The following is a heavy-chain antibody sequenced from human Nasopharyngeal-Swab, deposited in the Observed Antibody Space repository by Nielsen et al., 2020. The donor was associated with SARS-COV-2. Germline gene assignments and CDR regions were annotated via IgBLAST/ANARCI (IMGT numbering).Heavy chain of an antibody. Sequence: GEALKISWAASGFTFSRSALTWVRQAPGKGLEWVSAIGVSGTMTYYADFVRGRFTISRDNSKNTLYLQMNSLRAEDTAVYYCARGSSRGMFDSWGQGTLVTVSS. CDR1: GFTFSRSA. V-gene: IGHV3-23*01. D-gene: IGHD6-13*01. CDR3: ARGSSRGMFDS. J-gene: IGHJ5*01. CDR2: IGVSGTMT.